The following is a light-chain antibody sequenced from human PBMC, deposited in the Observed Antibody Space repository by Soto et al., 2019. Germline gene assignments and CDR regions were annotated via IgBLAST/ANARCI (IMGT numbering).Light chain of an antibody. J-gene: IGLJ2*01. CDR1: KLGDKY. V-gene: IGLV3-1*01. CDR2: QDT. Sequence: SYELTQPPSVSVSPGQTASIACSGDKLGDKYVCWYQQKPGQSPVLVISQDTKRPSGIPERFSGSNSGDTATLTISATQAMDEADYYCQAWDRTVVVFGGGTKLTVL. CDR3: QAWDRTVVV.